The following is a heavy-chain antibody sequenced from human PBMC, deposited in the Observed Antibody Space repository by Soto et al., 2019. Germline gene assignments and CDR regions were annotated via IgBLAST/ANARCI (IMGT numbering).Heavy chain of an antibody. D-gene: IGHD6-19*01. V-gene: IGHV1-8*01. CDR1: FTSYD. J-gene: IGHJ6*02. Sequence: QAQLVQSGAEVKKPGASVKVSCTFTSYDINWVRQVTGQGLEWMGWMNPNSGNTRYAQKFQGRVTMTRNTSNFTAYMELSSLRSEDTAVYYCARGPGSSDWRFSYYYMDVWGQGTTVTVSS. CDR2: MNPNSGNT. CDR3: ARGPGSSDWRFSYYYMDV.